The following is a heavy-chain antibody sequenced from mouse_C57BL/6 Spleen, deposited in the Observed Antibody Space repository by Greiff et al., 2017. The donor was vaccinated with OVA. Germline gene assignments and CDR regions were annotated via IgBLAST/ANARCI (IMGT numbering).Heavy chain of an antibody. CDR1: GFTFSDYG. J-gene: IGHJ1*03. CDR2: ISSGSSTI. Sequence: EVKVEESGGGLVKPGGSLKLSCAASGFTFSDYGMHWVRQAPEKGLEWVAYISSGSSTIYYADTVKGRFTISRDNAKNTLFLQMTSLRSEDTAMYYCARRITGYWYFDVWGTGTTVTVSS. CDR3: ARRITGYWYFDV. V-gene: IGHV5-17*01. D-gene: IGHD4-1*01.